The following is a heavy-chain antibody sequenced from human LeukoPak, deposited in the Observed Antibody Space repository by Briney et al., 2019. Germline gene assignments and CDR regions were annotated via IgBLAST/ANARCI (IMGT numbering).Heavy chain of an antibody. D-gene: IGHD3-10*01. CDR3: ARVNYYGSGSYFDY. J-gene: IGHJ4*02. CDR1: GGSISSGDYY. Sequence: SETLSLTCTVSGGSISSGDYYWSWIRQPPGKXXXXXGYIYYSGSTXXXPSLXXRVTISVDTSKNQFSLKLSSVTAADTAVYYCARVNYYGSGSYFDYWGQGTLVTVSS. CDR2: IYYSGST. V-gene: IGHV4-30-4*01.